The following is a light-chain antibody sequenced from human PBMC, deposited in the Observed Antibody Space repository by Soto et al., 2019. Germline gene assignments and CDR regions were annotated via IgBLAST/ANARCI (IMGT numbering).Light chain of an antibody. V-gene: IGKV1-5*01. Sequence: DIQVTQSPATLSAFVGDRVTISCRARQSIGTWLAWYQQKSGKAPKLLIYDASTLESGVPSRFSGSGSGTEFTLTISSLQPEDVATYYCQEYNSYPVSFGQGTRLDI. CDR1: QSIGTW. CDR2: DAS. CDR3: QEYNSYPVS. J-gene: IGKJ5*01.